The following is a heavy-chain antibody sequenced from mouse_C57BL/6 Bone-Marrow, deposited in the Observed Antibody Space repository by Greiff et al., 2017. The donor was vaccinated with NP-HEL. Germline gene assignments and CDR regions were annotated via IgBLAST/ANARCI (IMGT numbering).Heavy chain of an antibody. CDR1: GFTFSNYW. D-gene: IGHD1-1*01. J-gene: IGHJ2*01. Sequence: EVQGVESGGGLVQPGGSMKLSCVASGFTFSNYWMNWVRQSPEKGLEWVAQIRLKSDNYATHYAESVKGRFTISRDDSKSSVYLQMNNVRAEDTGIYYCTGVYGSRGYWGQGTTLTVSS. CDR2: IRLKSDNYAT. CDR3: TGVYGSRGY. V-gene: IGHV6-3*01.